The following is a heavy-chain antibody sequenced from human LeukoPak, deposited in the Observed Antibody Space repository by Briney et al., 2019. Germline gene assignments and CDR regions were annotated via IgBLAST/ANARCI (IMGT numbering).Heavy chain of an antibody. Sequence: ESLKILCKGSGYSVSSCWSSWVGQMAAKGLEWLGWVVPSDSGTNYSPSFQGHVTISADNSISTAYLQWSILKASDTAMYYCAREVKNITMVRGVIIGDAFDIWGQGTMVTVSS. J-gene: IGHJ3*02. V-gene: IGHV5-10-1*01. CDR3: AREVKNITMVRGVIIGDAFDI. D-gene: IGHD3-10*01. CDR2: VVPSDSGT. CDR1: GYSVSSCW.